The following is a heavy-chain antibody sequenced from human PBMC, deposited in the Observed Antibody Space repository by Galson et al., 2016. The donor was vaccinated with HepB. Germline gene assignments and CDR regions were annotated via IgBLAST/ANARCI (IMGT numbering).Heavy chain of an antibody. CDR2: IYTSGNT. CDR1: GGSISGFY. V-gene: IGHV4-4*07. D-gene: IGHD2-15*01. J-gene: IGHJ4*02. Sequence: SETLSLTCTVSGGSISGFYWSWIRQPAGKGLEWIGRIYTSGNTNYNPSLKSRVTMSVDTSKNQFSLKLRSVTAADTAVDYCARDVGSRSRRDDYWGQGTLVTVSS. CDR3: ARDVGSRSRRDDY.